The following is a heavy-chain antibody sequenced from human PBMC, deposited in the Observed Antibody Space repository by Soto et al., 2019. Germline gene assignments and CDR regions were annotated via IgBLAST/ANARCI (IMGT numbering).Heavy chain of an antibody. D-gene: IGHD6-13*01. J-gene: IGHJ6*02. CDR3: ARGFIAAAGINYYYYGMDV. V-gene: IGHV3-21*01. CDR1: GFIFSGYT. CDR2: ISSSSINI. Sequence: PGGSLRLSCAASGFIFSGYTMNWVRQAPGKGLEWVSCISSSSINIYYADSVKGRFTTSRDNAKNSVYLQMNSLRAEDTGVYYCARGFIAAAGINYYYYGMDVWGQGTTVTVSS.